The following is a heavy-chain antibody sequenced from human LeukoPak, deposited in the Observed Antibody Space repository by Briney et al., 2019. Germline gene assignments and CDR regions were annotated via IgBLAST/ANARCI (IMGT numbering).Heavy chain of an antibody. CDR2: ISGSGGST. CDR3: AKAPSDYGDYYLVYYYYMDV. D-gene: IGHD4-17*01. V-gene: IGHV3-23*01. J-gene: IGHJ6*03. CDR1: GFTFSSYG. Sequence: PGGSLRLSCAASGFTFSSYGMSWVRQAPGKGLEWVSAISGSGGSTYYADSVKGRFTISRDNSKNTLYLQMNSMRAEDTAVYYCAKAPSDYGDYYLVYYYYMDVWGKGTTVTISS.